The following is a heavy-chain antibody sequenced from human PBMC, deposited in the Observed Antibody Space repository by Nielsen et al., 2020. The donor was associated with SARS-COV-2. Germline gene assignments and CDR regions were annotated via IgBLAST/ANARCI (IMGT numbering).Heavy chain of an antibody. D-gene: IGHD3-22*01. CDR2: ISWNSGSI. Sequence: LRLSCAASGFTFDDYAMHWVRQAPGKGLEWVSGISWNSGSIGYADSVKGRFTISRDNAKNSLYLQMNSLRAEDTALYYCAKDPHDSSGYYPGYAFDIWGQGTMVTVSS. CDR3: AKDPHDSSGYYPGYAFDI. CDR1: GFTFDDYA. J-gene: IGHJ3*02. V-gene: IGHV3-9*01.